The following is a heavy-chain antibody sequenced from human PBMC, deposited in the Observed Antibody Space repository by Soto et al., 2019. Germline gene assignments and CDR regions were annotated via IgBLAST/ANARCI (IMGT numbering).Heavy chain of an antibody. CDR3: AKYRQLPGPSDY. Sequence: PGGSLRLSCAASGFTSSSYAMSWVRQAPGKGLEWVSAISGSGVSTYYADSVKGRFTISRDNSKNTLYLQMNSLRAEDTAVYYCAKYRQLPGPSDYWGQGTLVTVSS. CDR2: ISGSGVST. D-gene: IGHD2-2*01. CDR1: GFTSSSYA. V-gene: IGHV3-23*01. J-gene: IGHJ4*02.